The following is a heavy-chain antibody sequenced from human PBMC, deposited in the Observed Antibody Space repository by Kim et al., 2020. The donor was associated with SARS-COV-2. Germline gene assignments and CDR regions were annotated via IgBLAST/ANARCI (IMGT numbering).Heavy chain of an antibody. Sequence: SVKVSCKASGGTFSSYAISWVRQAPGQGLEWMGGIIPIFGTANYAQKFQGRVTITADESTSTAYMELSSLRSEDTAVYYCARGGLPGTPLSTRRSFDPWGQGTLVTVSS. CDR3: ARGGLPGTPLSTRRSFDP. J-gene: IGHJ5*02. CDR1: GGTFSSYA. CDR2: IIPIFGTA. V-gene: IGHV1-69*13. D-gene: IGHD1-1*01.